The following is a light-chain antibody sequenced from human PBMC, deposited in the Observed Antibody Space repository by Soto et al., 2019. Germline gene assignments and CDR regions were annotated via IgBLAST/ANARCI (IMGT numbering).Light chain of an antibody. CDR2: EVS. CDR3: SSYSTTSTLV. J-gene: IGLJ1*01. V-gene: IGLV2-14*01. Sequence: QSALTQPASVSGSPGQSITISCTGTSSDVGNYKYVSWYQQHPGKAPKLMIYEVSNRPSGVSNRFSGSKSGNTASLTISGLQADDEADYYCSSYSTTSTLVFGSGTKLTVL. CDR1: SSDVGNYKY.